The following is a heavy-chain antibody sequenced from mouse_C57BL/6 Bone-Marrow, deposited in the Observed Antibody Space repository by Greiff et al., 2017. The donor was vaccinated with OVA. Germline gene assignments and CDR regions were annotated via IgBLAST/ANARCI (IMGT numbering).Heavy chain of an antibody. J-gene: IGHJ2*01. CDR1: GYTFTDYY. D-gene: IGHD1-1*01. Sequence: VQLQQSGPELVKPVASVKISCKASGYTFTDYYMNWVKQSHGKSLEWIGDINPNNGGTSYNQKFKGKATLTVDKSSSTAYMELRSLTSEDSAVYYCARTYYGSDYWGQGTTLTVSS. CDR2: INPNNGGT. CDR3: ARTYYGSDY. V-gene: IGHV1-26*01.